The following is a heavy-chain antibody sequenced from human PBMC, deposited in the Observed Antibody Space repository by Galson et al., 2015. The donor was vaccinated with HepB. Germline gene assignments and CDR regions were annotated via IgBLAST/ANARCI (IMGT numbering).Heavy chain of an antibody. CDR1: GFTFSNAW. D-gene: IGHD3-22*01. CDR3: ARPPYYDSSGYNAFDI. CDR2: IKSKTDGGTT. Sequence: SLRLSCAASGFTFSNAWMNWVRQAPGKGLEWVGRIKSKTDGGTTDYAAPVKGRFTISRDDSKNTLYLQMNSLRAEDTAVYYCARPPYYDSSGYNAFDIWGQGTMVTVSS. J-gene: IGHJ3*02. V-gene: IGHV3-15*07.